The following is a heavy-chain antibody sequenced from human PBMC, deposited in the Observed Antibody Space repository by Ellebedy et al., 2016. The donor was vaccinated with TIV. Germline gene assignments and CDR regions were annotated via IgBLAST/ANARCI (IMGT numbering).Heavy chain of an antibody. CDR2: INLVTTI. J-gene: IGHJ6*02. CDR1: GFTFSDYS. V-gene: IGHV3-48*02. Sequence: PGGSLRLSCAASGFTFSDYSMNWVRQAPGKGLEWISYINLVTTIYYADSVKGRFTISRDNAKNSLYLQMNSLRDEDTAVYYCATTIFGVISAGRMDVWGQGTTVTVSS. D-gene: IGHD3-3*01. CDR3: ATTIFGVISAGRMDV.